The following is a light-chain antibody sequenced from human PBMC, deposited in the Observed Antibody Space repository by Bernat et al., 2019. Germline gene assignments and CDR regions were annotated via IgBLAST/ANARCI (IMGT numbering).Light chain of an antibody. CDR2: DTS. CDR3: QQYSNWPQYS. V-gene: IGKV3D-15*01. CDR1: QSVVRN. Sequence: PGERATLSFRASQSVVRNLAWYQQKPGQAPRLLISDTSTRATGIPDRFTGSGSGTEFTLTITGLEPEDCAIYYCQQYSNWPQYSVGQGTKVEIK. J-gene: IGKJ2*03.